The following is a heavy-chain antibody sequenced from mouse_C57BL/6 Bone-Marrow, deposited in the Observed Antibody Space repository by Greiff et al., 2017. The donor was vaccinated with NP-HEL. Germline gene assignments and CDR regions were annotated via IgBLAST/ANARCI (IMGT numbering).Heavy chain of an antibody. Sequence: QVQLQQPGAELVMPGASVKLSCKASGYTFTSYWMHWVKQRPGQGLEWIGEIDPSDSYTNYNQKFKGKSTLTVDKSSSTAYMQRSSLTSEDSAVYYCARYSHVYGNLHWGQGTLVTVSA. CDR2: IDPSDSYT. D-gene: IGHD2-1*01. CDR1: GYTFTSYW. J-gene: IGHJ3*01. CDR3: ARYSHVYGNLH. V-gene: IGHV1-69*01.